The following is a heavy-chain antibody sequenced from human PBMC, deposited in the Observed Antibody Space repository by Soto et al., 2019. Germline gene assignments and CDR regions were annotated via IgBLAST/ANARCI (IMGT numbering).Heavy chain of an antibody. CDR1: GFTFSSYA. Sequence: GGSLRLSCAASGFTFSSYAMSWVRQAPGKGLEWVSAISGSGGSTYYADSVKGRFTISRDNSKNTLYLQMNSLRVEDTAVYYCAKLGWFGEGPSDYWGQGTLVTVSS. V-gene: IGHV3-23*01. J-gene: IGHJ4*02. D-gene: IGHD3-10*01. CDR3: AKLGWFGEGPSDY. CDR2: ISGSGGST.